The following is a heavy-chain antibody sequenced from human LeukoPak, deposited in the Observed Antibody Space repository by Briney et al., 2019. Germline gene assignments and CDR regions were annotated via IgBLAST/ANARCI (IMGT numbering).Heavy chain of an antibody. Sequence: GGSLRLSCAASGFTFSSYGMHWVRQAPGKGLEWVAVISYDGSNKYYADSVKGRFTISRDNSKNTLYLQMNSLRAEDTAVYYCARGLYSSSWYEPAFDIWGQGTMVTVSS. D-gene: IGHD6-13*01. V-gene: IGHV3-30*03. CDR1: GFTFSSYG. CDR2: ISYDGSNK. CDR3: ARGLYSSSWYEPAFDI. J-gene: IGHJ3*02.